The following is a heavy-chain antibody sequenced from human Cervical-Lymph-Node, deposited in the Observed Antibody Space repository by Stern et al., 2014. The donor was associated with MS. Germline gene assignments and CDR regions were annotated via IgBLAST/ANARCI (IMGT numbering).Heavy chain of an antibody. CDR1: GFIFSNYG. J-gene: IGHJ4*02. CDR2: IWYDGSNQ. D-gene: IGHD1-1*01. Sequence: VQLVESEGGVVQPGRSLRLSCAASGFIFSNYGMHWVRQAPGKGLEWVAIIWYDGSNQYYADSVKGRFSISRDNSKNTLYLQMNSLRAEDTGVYYCTRGRTTMALDYWGQGTLVTVSS. CDR3: TRGRTTMALDY. V-gene: IGHV3-33*01.